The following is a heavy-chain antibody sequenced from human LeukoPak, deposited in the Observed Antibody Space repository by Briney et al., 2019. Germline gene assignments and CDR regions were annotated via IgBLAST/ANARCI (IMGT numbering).Heavy chain of an antibody. V-gene: IGHV3-20*04. CDR1: GLTFDDYG. Sequence: GGSLRLSCVASGLTFDDYGMSWVRQAPGKGLEWVSGINWNGGTTTYADSVKGRFTVSRDNAKNTLYLQMNSLRAEDTAMYYCVRSDWFDNWGQGTLVTVSS. J-gene: IGHJ5*02. CDR3: VRSDWFDN. CDR2: INWNGGTT.